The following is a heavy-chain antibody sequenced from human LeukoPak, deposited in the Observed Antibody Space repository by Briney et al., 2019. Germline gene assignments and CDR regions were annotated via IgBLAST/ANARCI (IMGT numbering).Heavy chain of an antibody. CDR2: INSDVSSA. J-gene: IGHJ4*02. V-gene: IGHV3-74*01. CDR3: ASATEVWFGELWPPDY. D-gene: IGHD3-10*01. CDR1: GFTFSSYW. Sequence: PGGSLRLSCAAPGFTFSSYWMHSVRQAPGKGLVWVSRINSDVSSARYRDSVKGPVTISRENGNNTLYLQMHSLRADDTAVYYCASATEVWFGELWPPDYWGQGTLVTVSS.